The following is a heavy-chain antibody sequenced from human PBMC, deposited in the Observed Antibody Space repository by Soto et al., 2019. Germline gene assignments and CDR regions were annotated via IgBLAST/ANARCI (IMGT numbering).Heavy chain of an antibody. CDR2: IYHSGST. J-gene: IGHJ6*02. CDR1: GGSISSSNW. D-gene: IGHD3-10*01. Sequence: SETLSLTCAVSGGSISSSNWWSWVRQPPGKGREWIGEIYHSGSTNYNPSLKSRVTISVDNSKNQFSLKLSSVTAADTAVYYCARGWYGSGEYYYYYGMYVWGQGTTVS. CDR3: ARGWYGSGEYYYYYGMYV. V-gene: IGHV4-4*02.